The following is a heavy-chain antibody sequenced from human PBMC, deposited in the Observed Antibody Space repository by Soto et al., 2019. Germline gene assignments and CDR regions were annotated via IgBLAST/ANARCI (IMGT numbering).Heavy chain of an antibody. J-gene: IGHJ6*03. V-gene: IGHV3-48*01. D-gene: IGHD2-2*01. CDR3: TRSAYMDF. CDR1: GFTFSTYS. Sequence: GGSLRLSCAASGFTFSTYSMNWVRQAPGKGPEWVSYISSGSSTIYYADSVKGRFTISRDNAKNSLYLQMDSLRAEDTAVYYATRSAYMDFWGTGTTVTVSS. CDR2: ISSGSSTI.